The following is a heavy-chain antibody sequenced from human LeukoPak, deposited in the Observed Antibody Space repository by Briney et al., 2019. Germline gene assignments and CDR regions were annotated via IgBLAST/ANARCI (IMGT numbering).Heavy chain of an antibody. V-gene: IGHV3-74*01. J-gene: IGHJ4*02. D-gene: IGHD6-13*01. CDR2: INSDGSST. CDR1: GFTFSSYW. Sequence: PGGSLRLSCAASGFTFSSYWTHWVRQAPGKGLVWVSRINSDGSSTSYADSVKGRFTISRDNAKNTLYLQMNSLRAEDTAVYYCAREWRGSSSWYARYWGQGTLVTVSS. CDR3: AREWRGSSSWYARY.